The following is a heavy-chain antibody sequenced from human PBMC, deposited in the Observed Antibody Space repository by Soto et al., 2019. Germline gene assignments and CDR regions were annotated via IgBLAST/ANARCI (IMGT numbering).Heavy chain of an antibody. Sequence: QVQLVQSGAEVKKPGASVKVSCKASGYTFTSYGISWVRQAPGQGLEWMGWISAYNGNTNYAQKLQGRVTMTTDTSTSTAYMELRSLRADDTAVYYCARRVSWPQFQLRPSGLRSYWYFDLWGRGTLVTVSS. D-gene: IGHD3-3*01. V-gene: IGHV1-18*01. CDR1: GYTFTSYG. CDR3: ARRVSWPQFQLRPSGLRSYWYFDL. CDR2: ISAYNGNT. J-gene: IGHJ2*01.